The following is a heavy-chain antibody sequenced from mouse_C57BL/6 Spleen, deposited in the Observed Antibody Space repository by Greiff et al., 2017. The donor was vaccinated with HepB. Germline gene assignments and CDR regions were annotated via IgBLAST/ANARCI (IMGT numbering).Heavy chain of an antibody. D-gene: IGHD2-3*01. CDR2: INPGSGGT. CDR1: GYAFTNYL. Sequence: QVQLKQSGAELVRPGTSVKVSCKASGYAFTNYLIEWVKQRPGQGLEWIGVINPGSGGTNYNEKFKGKATLTADKSSSTAYMQLSSLTSEDSAVYFCARFGYYPPGAMDYWGQGTSVTVSS. V-gene: IGHV1-54*01. J-gene: IGHJ4*01. CDR3: ARFGYYPPGAMDY.